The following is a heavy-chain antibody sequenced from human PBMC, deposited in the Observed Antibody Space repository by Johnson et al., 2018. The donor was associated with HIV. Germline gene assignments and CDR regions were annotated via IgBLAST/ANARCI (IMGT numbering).Heavy chain of an antibody. V-gene: IGHV3-30*03. CDR1: GFTFDDYG. CDR3: ARDGEWELSHSAFDI. CDR2: ISYAGGNI. D-gene: IGHD1-26*01. Sequence: QVQLVESGGGVVRPGGSLRLSCAASGFTFDDYGMSWVRQAPGKGLEWVAVISYAGGNIYYTDSVKGRFTISRDNSKNTLYLQMNSLRAEDTAVYYCARDGEWELSHSAFDIWGQGTMVTVSS. J-gene: IGHJ3*02.